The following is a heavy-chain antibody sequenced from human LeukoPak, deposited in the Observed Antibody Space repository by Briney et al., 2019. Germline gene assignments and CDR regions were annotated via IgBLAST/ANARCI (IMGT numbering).Heavy chain of an antibody. J-gene: IGHJ4*02. V-gene: IGHV3-66*02. CDR1: GVTVSSDY. CDR2: IYSDGTT. CDR3: ARGGGAFCGGDCYRNFDY. Sequence: GGSLRLSCAASGVTVSSDYMSWVRQAPGKGLEWVSVIYSDGTTYYAGSVKGRFTISRDGSKNTLSLQMNSLRDEDTAVYYCARGGGAFCGGDCYRNFDYWGPGTLVAVSS. D-gene: IGHD2-21*02.